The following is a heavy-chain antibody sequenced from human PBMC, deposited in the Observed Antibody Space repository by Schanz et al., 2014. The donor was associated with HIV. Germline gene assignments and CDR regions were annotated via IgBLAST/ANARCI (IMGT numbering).Heavy chain of an antibody. CDR2: IIPIFGTA. J-gene: IGHJ6*02. V-gene: IGHV1-69*05. D-gene: IGHD2-15*01. Sequence: QVQLVQSGPEVKKPGSSVKVSCKASGGSFSYYAINWVRQAPGQGLEWMGGIIPIFGTANYAQKLQGRVTMTTDTSTSTAYMELRSLRSDDTAVYYCASFDVVVVAATHYGMDVWGQGTTVTVSS. CDR1: GGSFSYYA. CDR3: ASFDVVVVAATHYGMDV.